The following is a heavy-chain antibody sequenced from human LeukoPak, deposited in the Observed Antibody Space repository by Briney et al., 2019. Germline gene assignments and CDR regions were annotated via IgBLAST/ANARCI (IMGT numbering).Heavy chain of an antibody. Sequence: RASETLSLTCTVSGDSISSGNYYWTWVRQPAGKGLEWIGRIYTSGSTNYNPSLKSRVTISVDTSKNQFSLKLSSVTAADTAVYYCARNPTGGYYYFDYWGQGMLVTVSS. CDR2: IYTSGST. D-gene: IGHD2-8*02. CDR1: GDSISSGNYY. J-gene: IGHJ4*02. V-gene: IGHV4-61*02. CDR3: ARNPTGGYYYFDY.